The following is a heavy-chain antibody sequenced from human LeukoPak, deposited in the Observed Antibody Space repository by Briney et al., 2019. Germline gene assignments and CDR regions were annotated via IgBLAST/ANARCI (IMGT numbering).Heavy chain of an antibody. CDR1: GFTCSDYF. CDR2: ISSGGSTI. Sequence: PGGSLRLSCEASGFTCSDYFMSWIRQAPGKGLEWVSYISSGGSTIYYADSVKGRFTISRDNAKNSLTLQMNSLRAEGTGVYYCARGGVFTPMAEFDYWGQGTLVTVSS. CDR3: ARGGVFTPMAEFDY. D-gene: IGHD1-26*01. V-gene: IGHV3-11*01. J-gene: IGHJ4*02.